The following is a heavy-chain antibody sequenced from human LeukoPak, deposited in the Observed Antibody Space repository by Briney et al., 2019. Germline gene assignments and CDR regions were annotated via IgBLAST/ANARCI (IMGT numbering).Heavy chain of an antibody. CDR2: INPSGGST. D-gene: IGHD6-19*01. CDR3: ARAGQWLAEGGFDY. Sequence: ASVKVSCKASGYTFTSYYMHWVRQAPGQGLEWMGIINPSGGSTSYAQKFQGRVTITTDESTSTAYMELSSLRSEDTAVYYCARAGQWLAEGGFDYWGQGTLVTVSS. V-gene: IGHV1-46*01. CDR1: GYTFTSYY. J-gene: IGHJ4*02.